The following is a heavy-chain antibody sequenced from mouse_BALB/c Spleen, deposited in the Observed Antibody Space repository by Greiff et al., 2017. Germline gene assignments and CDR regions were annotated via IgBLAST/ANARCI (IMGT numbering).Heavy chain of an antibody. V-gene: IGHV5-12-1*01. CDR3: ARHREKVRHEWYFDV. CDR1: GFAFSSYD. D-gene: IGHD2-14*01. CDR2: ISSGGGST. J-gene: IGHJ1*01. Sequence: VQLVESGGGLVKPGGSLKLSCAASGFAFSSYDMSWVRQTPEKRLEWVAYISSGGGSTYYPDTVKGRFTISRDNAKNTLYLQMSSLKSEDTAMYYCARHREKVRHEWYFDVWGAGTTVTVSS.